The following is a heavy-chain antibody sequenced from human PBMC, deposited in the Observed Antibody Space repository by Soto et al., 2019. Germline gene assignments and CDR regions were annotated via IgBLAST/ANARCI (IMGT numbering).Heavy chain of an antibody. D-gene: IGHD3-3*01. V-gene: IGHV4-4*02. Sequence: PSETLSLTCAVSGGSISSSNWWSWVRQPPGKGLEWIGEIYHSGSTNYNPSLKSRVTISVDKSKNQFSLKLSSVTAADTAVYYCASDLNYDFWSGYFYWGQGTLVTVSS. CDR2: IYHSGST. CDR3: ASDLNYDFWSGYFY. J-gene: IGHJ4*02. CDR1: GGSISSSNW.